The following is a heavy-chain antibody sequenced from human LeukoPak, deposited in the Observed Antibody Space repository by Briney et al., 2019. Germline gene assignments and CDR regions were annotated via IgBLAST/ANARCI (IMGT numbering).Heavy chain of an antibody. J-gene: IGHJ4*02. V-gene: IGHV4-4*02. CDR3: ATGRYDSSGYYFFDY. D-gene: IGHD3-22*01. CDR2: IYHSGST. CDR1: GGSISSSNW. Sequence: PSETLSLTCAVSGGSISSSNWWSWVRQPPGKGLEWIGEIYHSGSTNYNPSLKSRVTISVDKSKNQFSLKLSSVTAADTAVYYCATGRYDSSGYYFFDYWCQGTLVTVSS.